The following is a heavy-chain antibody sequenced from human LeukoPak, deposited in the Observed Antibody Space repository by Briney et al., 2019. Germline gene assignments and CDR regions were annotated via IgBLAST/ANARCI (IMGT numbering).Heavy chain of an antibody. CDR2: IYHSGST. Sequence: PSETLSLTCTVSGYSISSGYYWGWIRQPPGKGLEWIGSIYHSGSTYYNPSLKSRVTISVDTSKNQFSLKLSSVTAADTAVYYCARALVSYDFWSGYSTYNWFDPWGQGTLVTVSS. J-gene: IGHJ5*02. CDR3: ARALVSYDFWSGYSTYNWFDP. CDR1: GYSISSGYY. V-gene: IGHV4-38-2*02. D-gene: IGHD3-3*01.